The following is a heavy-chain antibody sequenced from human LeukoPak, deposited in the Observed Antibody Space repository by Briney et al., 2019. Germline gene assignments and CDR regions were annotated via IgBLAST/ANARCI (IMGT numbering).Heavy chain of an antibody. CDR1: GFTFSSCW. V-gene: IGHV3-7*01. CDR3: ARGPYYDSSGYSPPPYYFDY. CDR2: IKQDGSEK. J-gene: IGHJ4*02. D-gene: IGHD3-22*01. Sequence: GGSLRLSYAASGFTFSSCWMSWVRQAPGKGLEWVANIKQDGSEKYYVDSVKGRFTISRDNAKNSLYLQMNSLRAEDTAVYYCARGPYYDSSGYSPPPYYFDYWGQGTLVTVSS.